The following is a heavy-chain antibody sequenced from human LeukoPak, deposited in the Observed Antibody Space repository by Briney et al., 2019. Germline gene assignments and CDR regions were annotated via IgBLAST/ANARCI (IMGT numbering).Heavy chain of an antibody. J-gene: IGHJ6*02. CDR3: ARDGYSYGGTDYYGKDV. CDR1: GGSISSGGYY. CDR2: IYYSGST. Sequence: SETLSLTCTVSGGSISSGGYYWSWIRQHPGKGLEWIGYIYYSGSTYYNPSLKSRVTISVDTSKNQFSLKLSSVTAADTAVYYCARDGYSYGGTDYYGKDVWGQGTTVTVSS. V-gene: IGHV4-31*03. D-gene: IGHD5-18*01.